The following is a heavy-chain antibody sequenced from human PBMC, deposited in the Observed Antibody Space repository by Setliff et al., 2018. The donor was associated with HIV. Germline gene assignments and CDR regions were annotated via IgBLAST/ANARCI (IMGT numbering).Heavy chain of an antibody. V-gene: IGHV3-20*04. CDR3: ARSFPYYYESGGVYAMDV. J-gene: IGHJ6*02. CDR1: GFTFEDYG. CDR2: ISWSGGGT. Sequence: GGSLRLSCAASGFTFEDYGMSWVRQVPGKGLEWVSGISWSGGGTGYAASVKGRFTISRDDAKNSLYLQMSSLRVEDTALYFCARSFPYYYESGGVYAMDVWGLGTTVTVSS. D-gene: IGHD3-22*01.